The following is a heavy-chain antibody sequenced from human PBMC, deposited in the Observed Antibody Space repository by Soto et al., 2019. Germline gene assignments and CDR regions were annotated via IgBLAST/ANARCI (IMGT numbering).Heavy chain of an antibody. CDR3: ARPSVWYFDL. Sequence: QVQLVQSGAEVKMPGASVKVSCKASGYTFTNYAIHWVRQAPGQRLEWMGWINPGNGNTKYSQKFQGRVTITRDTSASTAYMELNSLRSEDTAVYYCARPSVWYFDLWGRGTLVTVSS. CDR1: GYTFTNYA. J-gene: IGHJ2*01. V-gene: IGHV1-3*01. CDR2: INPGNGNT.